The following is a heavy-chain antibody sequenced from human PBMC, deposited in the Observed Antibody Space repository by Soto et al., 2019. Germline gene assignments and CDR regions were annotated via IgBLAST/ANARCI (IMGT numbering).Heavy chain of an antibody. CDR1: GFTFRDYH. Sequence: GGSLRLSCAVSGFTFRDYHMSWIRQGPGKGLEWVSGISGSGDSKHYSDSLKGRFTISRDNSKNKLFLQMNSLRAEDTAVYYCARIPFDHVWGTDRYSPNFDYWGQGTQVTVSS. CDR3: ARIPFDHVWGTDRYSPNFDY. V-gene: IGHV3-23*01. D-gene: IGHD3-16*02. J-gene: IGHJ4*02. CDR2: ISGSGDSK.